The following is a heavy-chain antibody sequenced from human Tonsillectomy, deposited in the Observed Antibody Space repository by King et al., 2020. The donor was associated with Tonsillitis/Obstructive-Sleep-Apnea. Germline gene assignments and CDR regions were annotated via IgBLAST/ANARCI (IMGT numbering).Heavy chain of an antibody. CDR3: ARAGTGGAYVCHVLFFH. D-gene: IGHD4-17*01. CDR2: ISNSGKTI. CDR1: GFIFSDYE. Sequence: VQLVESGGGLVQPGGSLRLSCAASGFIFSDYEMNWVRQAPGKGLEWVSYISNSGKTIYYADSVKGRFTISRDNAKKSLFLEMNSLRAEDTAVYHCARAGTGGAYVCHVLFFHWGRGTLVTVST. V-gene: IGHV3-48*03. J-gene: IGHJ4*02.